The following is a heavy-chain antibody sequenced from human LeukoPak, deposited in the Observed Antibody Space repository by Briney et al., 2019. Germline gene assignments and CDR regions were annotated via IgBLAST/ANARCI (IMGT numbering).Heavy chain of an antibody. Sequence: GESLRLSCAASGFTLSSCSMNWVRQAPGKGLEWVSYISSSSTIYYADSVKGRFTISRDNAQNSLYLQLNSLRVEDTAVYYCARSSIMFGGIISKWGQGTLVTVSS. J-gene: IGHJ4*02. CDR3: ARSSIMFGGIISK. D-gene: IGHD3-16*02. CDR2: ISSSSTI. CDR1: GFTLSSCS. V-gene: IGHV3-48*01.